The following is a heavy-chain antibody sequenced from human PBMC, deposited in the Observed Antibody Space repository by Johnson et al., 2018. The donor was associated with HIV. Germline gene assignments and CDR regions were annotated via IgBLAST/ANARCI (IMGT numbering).Heavy chain of an antibody. Sequence: VQLVESGGGVVQPGGSLRLSCTASGFTFGNYAMGWFRQAPGKGLVWVSRINSDGSIIIYADSVKGRLTISRDNAKNTLFLQMNSLRPEATAVYYCAREVAAVGDAFDIWGQGTMVTVSS. J-gene: IGHJ3*02. CDR3: AREVAAVGDAFDI. V-gene: IGHV3-74*01. D-gene: IGHD6-13*01. CDR2: INSDGSII. CDR1: GFTFGNYA.